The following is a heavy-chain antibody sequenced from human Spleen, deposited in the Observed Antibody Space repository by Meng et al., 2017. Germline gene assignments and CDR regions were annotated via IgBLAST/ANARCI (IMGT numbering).Heavy chain of an antibody. Sequence: SETLSLTCAISGDSVSSNSGAWNWIRQSPSRGLEWLGRTYYRSKWYSDHALSVKSRITINPDTSKNQFSLQLNSVTPEDTAVYYCAGGSGYLAVWGQGTLVTVSS. V-gene: IGHV6-1*01. CDR2: TYYRSKWYS. CDR3: AGGSGYLAV. J-gene: IGHJ4*02. D-gene: IGHD6-13*01. CDR1: GDSVSSNSGA.